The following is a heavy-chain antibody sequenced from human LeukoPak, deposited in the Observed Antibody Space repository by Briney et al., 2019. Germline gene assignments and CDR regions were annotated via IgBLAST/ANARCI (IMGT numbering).Heavy chain of an antibody. CDR2: ISAYNGNT. CDR3: ARSRYSSSWVRTGWFDP. Sequence: ASVKVSCKASGYTFTSYGISWVRQAPGQGLEWMGWISAYNGNTNYAQKLQGRVTMTTDTSTSTAYMELRSLRSDDTAVYYRARSRYSSSWVRTGWFDPWGQGTLVTVSS. CDR1: GYTFTSYG. V-gene: IGHV1-18*01. J-gene: IGHJ5*02. D-gene: IGHD6-13*01.